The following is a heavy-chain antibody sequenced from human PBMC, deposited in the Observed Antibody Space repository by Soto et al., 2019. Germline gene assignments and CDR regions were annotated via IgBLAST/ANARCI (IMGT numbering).Heavy chain of an antibody. J-gene: IGHJ4*02. D-gene: IGHD2-15*01. CDR2: ITTYNGNT. V-gene: IGHV1-18*01. CDR1: GYTFTSYG. Sequence: QVQLVQSGAEVKKPGASVKVSCKASGYTFTSYGFSWVRQAPGQGLEWMGWITTYNGNTNYAQKLQGRVTMTAATSTSTAYMALRSLRSDDTAVYYCVVAAPPYYFDYWGQGTLVTVSS. CDR3: VVAAPPYYFDY.